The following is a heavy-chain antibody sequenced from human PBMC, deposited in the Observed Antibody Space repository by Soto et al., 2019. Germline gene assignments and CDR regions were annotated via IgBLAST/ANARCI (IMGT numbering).Heavy chain of an antibody. CDR2: ISGSGGST. D-gene: IGHD2-15*01. V-gene: IGHV3-23*01. CDR1: GFTFSSYA. CDR3: ARDIVVVVGSTYHYYYGLDV. J-gene: IGHJ6*02. Sequence: GGSLRLSCAASGFTFSSYAMSWVRQAPGKGLEWVSAISGSGGSTYYADSVKGRFTISRDNAKNSLYLQMNSLRAEDTAVYYCARDIVVVVGSTYHYYYGLDVWGQGTTVTVSS.